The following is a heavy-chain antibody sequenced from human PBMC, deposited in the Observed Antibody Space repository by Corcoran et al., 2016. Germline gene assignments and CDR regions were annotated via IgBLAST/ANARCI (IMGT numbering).Heavy chain of an antibody. Sequence: QVQLLESGGGVVQPGRSLRLSCAASGFTFSTYGMHWVRQAPGKGLEWVAVISYDGSNKYYADSVKGRFTISRDNSKNTLYLQMNSLRADDTAVYYCAKEPIGSSGDFDYWGQGTLVTVSS. CDR1: GFTFSTYG. V-gene: IGHV3-30*18. CDR2: ISYDGSNK. CDR3: AKEPIGSSGDFDY. D-gene: IGHD6-25*01. J-gene: IGHJ4*02.